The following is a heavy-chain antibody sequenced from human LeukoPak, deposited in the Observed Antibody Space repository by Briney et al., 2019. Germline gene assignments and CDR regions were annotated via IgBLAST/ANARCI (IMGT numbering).Heavy chain of an antibody. CDR3: ASRIAAAGSLTGRTGVGWFDP. D-gene: IGHD6-13*01. J-gene: IGHJ5*02. CDR2: INPNNGGT. Sequence: ASVKVSCKTSGYTFTGYYMQWVRQAPGQGLERMGWINPNNGGTNYAQKFQGRVTMTRDTSISTAYMELSRLRSDDTAVYYCASRIAAAGSLTGRTGVGWFDPWGQGTLVTVSS. CDR1: GYTFTGYY. V-gene: IGHV1-2*02.